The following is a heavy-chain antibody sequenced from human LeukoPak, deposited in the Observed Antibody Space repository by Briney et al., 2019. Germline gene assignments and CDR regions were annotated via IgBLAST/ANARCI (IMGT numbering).Heavy chain of an antibody. D-gene: IGHD3-16*01. Sequence: GGSLRLSCAASGFTFTSNAMHWVRQAHGQGLGWVAVILYDGSNKYYADSVKGRFTISRDNSKNTLYLQMNSLRAEDTAVYYCARERFRGGEGAFDIWGQGTMVTVSS. V-gene: IGHV3-30-3*01. CDR3: ARERFRGGEGAFDI. J-gene: IGHJ3*02. CDR2: ILYDGSNK. CDR1: GFTFTSNA.